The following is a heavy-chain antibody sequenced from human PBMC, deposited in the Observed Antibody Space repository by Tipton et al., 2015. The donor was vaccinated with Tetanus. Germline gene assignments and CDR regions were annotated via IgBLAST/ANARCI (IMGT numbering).Heavy chain of an antibody. D-gene: IGHD3-10*01. J-gene: IGHJ4*02. CDR1: DGSSRNYY. CDR2: ISDSGLT. V-gene: IGHV4-59*01. Sequence: LRLSCSVSDGSSRNYYWSWIRQPPGKGLEWLAYISDSGLTNSNYFLKSRITISRDTSRNQFSLKLTSVTAADTAVYYCTRANHEFPKKGPFDSWGQGTLVIVS. CDR3: TRANHEFPKKGPFDS.